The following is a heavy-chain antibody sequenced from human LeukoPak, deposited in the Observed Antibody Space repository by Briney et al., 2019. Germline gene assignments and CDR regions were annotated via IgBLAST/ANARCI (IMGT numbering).Heavy chain of an antibody. Sequence: SETLSLTCAVYGGSFSGYYWSWIRQPPGKGLEWIGEINHSGSTNYNPSLKSRVTISVDTSKNQFSLKPSSVTAADTAVYYCARGLLWFGEPPPGFDYWGQGTLVTVSS. CDR1: GGSFSGYY. J-gene: IGHJ4*02. CDR3: ARGLLWFGEPPPGFDY. CDR2: INHSGST. V-gene: IGHV4-34*01. D-gene: IGHD3-10*01.